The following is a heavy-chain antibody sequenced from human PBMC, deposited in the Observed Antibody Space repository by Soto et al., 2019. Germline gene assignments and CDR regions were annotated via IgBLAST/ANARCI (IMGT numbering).Heavy chain of an antibody. D-gene: IGHD6-19*01. CDR3: ARAEAVAGPTSLDY. Sequence: SETLSLTCTVSGGSISSYYWSWIRQPPGKGLEWIGYIYYSGSTNYNPSLKSRVTISVDTSKNQFSLKLSSVTAADTAVYYCARAEAVAGPTSLDYWGQGTLVTVSS. CDR2: IYYSGST. J-gene: IGHJ4*02. V-gene: IGHV4-59*01. CDR1: GGSISSYY.